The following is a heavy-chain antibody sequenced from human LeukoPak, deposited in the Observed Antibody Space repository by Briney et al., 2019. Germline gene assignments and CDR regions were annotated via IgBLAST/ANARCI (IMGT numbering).Heavy chain of an antibody. CDR2: IYPGDSDT. CDR3: TRHVVVGASDNWFDP. Sequence: GESLKISCKGSGYSFISYWIGWVRQMPGKGLEWMGIIYPGDSDTRYSPSFQGQVTISADKPISTAYLQWSSLKASDSAMYYCTRHVVVGASDNWFDPWGQGTLVTVSS. J-gene: IGHJ5*02. V-gene: IGHV5-51*01. CDR1: GYSFISYW. D-gene: IGHD1-26*01.